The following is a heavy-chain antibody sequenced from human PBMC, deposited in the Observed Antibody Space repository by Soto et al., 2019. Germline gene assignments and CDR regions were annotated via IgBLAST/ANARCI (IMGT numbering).Heavy chain of an antibody. Sequence: QVQLVESGGGVVQPGRSLRLSCAASGFTFSYGMHWVRQAPGKGLEWVAVISYDGSNKYYADSVKGRFTISRDNSKNTLYLQMNSLRAEDTAVYYCAKETYSGPLDYWGQGTLVTVSS. CDR1: GFTFSYG. D-gene: IGHD2-15*01. J-gene: IGHJ4*02. CDR2: ISYDGSNK. CDR3: AKETYSGPLDY. V-gene: IGHV3-30*18.